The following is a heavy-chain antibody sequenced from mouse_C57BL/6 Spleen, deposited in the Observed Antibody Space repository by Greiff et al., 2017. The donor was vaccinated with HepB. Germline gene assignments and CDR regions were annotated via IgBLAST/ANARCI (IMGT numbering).Heavy chain of an antibody. CDR3: ARDLVVVASYWYFDV. V-gene: IGHV5-4*01. CDR1: GFTFSSYA. Sequence: EVQVVESGGGLVKPGGSLKLSCAASGFTFSSYAMSWVRQTPEKRLEWVATISDGGSYTYYPDNVKGRFTIARDNAKNNLYLQMSHLKSEDTAMYYCARDLVVVASYWYFDVWGTGTTVTVSS. D-gene: IGHD1-1*01. CDR2: ISDGGSYT. J-gene: IGHJ1*03.